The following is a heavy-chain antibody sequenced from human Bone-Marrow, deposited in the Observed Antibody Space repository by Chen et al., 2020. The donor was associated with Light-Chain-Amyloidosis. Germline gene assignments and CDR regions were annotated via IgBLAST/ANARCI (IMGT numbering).Heavy chain of an antibody. CDR3: ARGSAATCSGARCYYFDY. V-gene: IGHV3-23*01. D-gene: IGHD2-15*01. J-gene: IGHJ4*02. CDR2: FRGVLSPT. CDR1: GCTFNNYA. Sequence: EVQLLESGGDLVQPGGSLRLACAASGCTFNNYAMSWVRQAPGKGLVFVSTFRGVLSPTYYADSVKGRFTVSRDNSNNTLYLQMSSLRAEATAIYYCARGSAATCSGARCYYFDYWGQGTLVTVS.